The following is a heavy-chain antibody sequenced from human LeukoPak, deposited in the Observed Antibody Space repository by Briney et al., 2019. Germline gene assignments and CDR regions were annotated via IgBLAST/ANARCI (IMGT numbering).Heavy chain of an antibody. CDR1: GFTFSIYD. CDR2: ISSSGSTI. J-gene: IGHJ4*02. D-gene: IGHD6-19*01. V-gene: IGHV3-48*03. Sequence: PGGSLRLACAPSGFTFSIYDVNGVRQAPGEGLEWISYISSSGSTIYYADSVKGRFTISRDKAKNSLYLQMTSVRAEDTAVYYCARSSGWYGWGQGTLVTVSS. CDR3: ARSSGWYG.